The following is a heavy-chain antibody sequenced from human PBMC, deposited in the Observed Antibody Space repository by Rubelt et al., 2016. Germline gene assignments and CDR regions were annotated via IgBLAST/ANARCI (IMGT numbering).Heavy chain of an antibody. CDR2: IYYSGST. Sequence: GPGLVKPSETLPLTCTVSGGSISSYYWSWIRQPPGKGLEWIGYIYYSGSTNYNPSLKSRVHISVDTSKNRFSLKLSSVTAADTAVYYCARRGSRGAYPTWGQGTLVTVSS. CDR3: ARRGSRGAYPT. V-gene: IGHV4-59*08. CDR1: GGSISSYY. D-gene: IGHD3-10*01. J-gene: IGHJ5*02.